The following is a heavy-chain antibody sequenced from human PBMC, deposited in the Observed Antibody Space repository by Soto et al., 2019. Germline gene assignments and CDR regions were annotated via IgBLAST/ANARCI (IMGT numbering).Heavy chain of an antibody. CDR1: GASISGYH. D-gene: IGHD3-9*01. J-gene: IGHJ4*02. CDR3: PRAVDIDWYTYYFDY. CDR2: ISYSGAT. V-gene: IGHV4-59*08. Sequence: SETLSLTCTVSGASISGYHWSWIRQFPGQGLECLGYISYSGATNYNPSLKSRVSMSIDTSKNQFSLQLNSETAADTAVYYCPRAVDIDWYTYYFDYWGQVHLVPVSP.